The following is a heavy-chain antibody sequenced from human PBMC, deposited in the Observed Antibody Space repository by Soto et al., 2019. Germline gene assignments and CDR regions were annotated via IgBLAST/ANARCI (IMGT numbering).Heavy chain of an antibody. Sequence: GASVKVSCKASGYTFTGYYMHWVRQAPGQGLEWMGWINPNSGGTNYAQKFQGRVTMTRDTSISTAYMELSRLRSDDTAVYYCARERSGWNYYYYYGMDVWGQGTTVTVSS. CDR1: GYTFTGYY. CDR2: INPNSGGT. J-gene: IGHJ6*02. CDR3: ARERSGWNYYYYYGMDV. D-gene: IGHD6-19*01. V-gene: IGHV1-2*02.